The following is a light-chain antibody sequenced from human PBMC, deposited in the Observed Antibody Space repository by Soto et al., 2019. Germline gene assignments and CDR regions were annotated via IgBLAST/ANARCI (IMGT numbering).Light chain of an antibody. CDR3: TSYTSSSTLV. CDR1: SSDVGGYNY. J-gene: IGLJ3*02. Sequence: QSVLTQPASVSGSPGQSITISCTGTSSDVGGYNYVSWYQHHPGKAPKLIIYEVSNRPSGVSNRFSGSKSGNTASLTISGLQAEDEADYSCTSYTSSSTLVFGGGTKLTVL. V-gene: IGLV2-14*01. CDR2: EVS.